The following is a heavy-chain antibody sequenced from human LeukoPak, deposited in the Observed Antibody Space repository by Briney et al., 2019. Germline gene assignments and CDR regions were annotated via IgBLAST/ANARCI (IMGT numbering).Heavy chain of an antibody. J-gene: IGHJ6*02. CDR3: AKCNTAGHPYDMDV. CDR1: GFTFSSYA. Sequence: PGGSLRLSCAASGFTFSSYAMSWVRQAPGKGLEWVSAISGSGGITNYADSVKGRFTISRDNSKNTLYLQMNSLRAEDTAVYYCAKCNTAGHPYDMDVWGQGTTVSVS. V-gene: IGHV3-23*01. CDR2: ISGSGGIT. D-gene: IGHD2/OR15-2a*01.